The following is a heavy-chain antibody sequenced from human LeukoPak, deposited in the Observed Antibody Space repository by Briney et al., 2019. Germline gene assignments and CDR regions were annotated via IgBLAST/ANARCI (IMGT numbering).Heavy chain of an antibody. Sequence: PSETLSLTCAVYGGSFSGYYWSWIRQPPGKGLEWIGEINHSGSTNYNPSPKSRVTISVDTSKNQFSLKLSSVTAADTAVYYCASPTVTTLGIDYWGQGTLVTVSS. D-gene: IGHD4-11*01. CDR3: ASPTVTTLGIDY. J-gene: IGHJ4*02. CDR2: INHSGST. CDR1: GGSFSGYY. V-gene: IGHV4-34*01.